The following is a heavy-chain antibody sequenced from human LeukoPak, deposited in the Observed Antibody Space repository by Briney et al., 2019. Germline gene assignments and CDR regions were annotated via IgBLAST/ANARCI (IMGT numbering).Heavy chain of an antibody. D-gene: IGHD6-19*01. CDR1: GFTFSSYA. CDR3: AGEGSGWYLDY. CDR2: ISGSGHST. J-gene: IGHJ4*02. V-gene: IGHV3-23*01. Sequence: GGSLRLSCAASGFTFSSYAMTWVRQAPGKGLEWVSAISGSGHSTYYADSVKGRFTISRDNSENTLYLQMNSLRAEDTAVYYCAGEGSGWYLDYWGQGTLVTVSS.